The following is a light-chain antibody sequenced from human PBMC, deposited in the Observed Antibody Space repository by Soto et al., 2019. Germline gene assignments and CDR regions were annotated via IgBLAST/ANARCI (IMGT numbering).Light chain of an antibody. V-gene: IGKV1-5*01. Sequence: DIPMTQSPSTLSASVGDRVTITCRASQSISSWLAWYQQKPGKAPKLLIYAASTLQSGVPSRFSGSGSGTEFTLTISSLQPDDFATYYCQQYSSYWTFGQGTKVDIK. CDR1: QSISSW. J-gene: IGKJ1*01. CDR2: AAS. CDR3: QQYSSYWT.